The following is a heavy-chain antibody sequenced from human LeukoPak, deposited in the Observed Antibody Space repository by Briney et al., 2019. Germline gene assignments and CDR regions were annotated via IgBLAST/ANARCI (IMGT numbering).Heavy chain of an antibody. CDR3: ARGGPSGSHTAY. D-gene: IGHD1-26*01. CDR2: IYYSGST. V-gene: IGHV4-39*01. Sequence: PSETLSLTCTVSGGSISSSSYYWGWIRQPPGKGLEWTGSIYYSGSTYYNPSLKSRVTISVDTSKNQFSLKLSSVTAADTAVYSCARGGPSGSHTAYWGQGTLVTVSS. J-gene: IGHJ4*02. CDR1: GGSISSSSYY.